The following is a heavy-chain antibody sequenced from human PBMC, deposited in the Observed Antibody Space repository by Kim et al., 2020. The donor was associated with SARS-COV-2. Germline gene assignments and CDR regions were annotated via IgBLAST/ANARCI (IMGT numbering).Heavy chain of an antibody. CDR1: GFTFSSYE. CDR3: ARGHFGESDYYYYYYGMDV. Sequence: GGSLRLSCAASGFTFSSYEMNWVRQAPGKGLEWVSYISSSGSTIYYADSVKGRFTISRDNAKNSLYLQMNSLRAEDTAVYYCARGHFGESDYYYYYYGMDVWGQGTTVTVSS. CDR2: ISSSGSTI. V-gene: IGHV3-48*03. J-gene: IGHJ6*02. D-gene: IGHD3-10*01.